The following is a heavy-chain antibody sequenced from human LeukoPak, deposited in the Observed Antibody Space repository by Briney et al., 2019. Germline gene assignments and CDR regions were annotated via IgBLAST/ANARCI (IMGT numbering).Heavy chain of an antibody. CDR1: GFTFSSYE. V-gene: IGHV3-48*03. CDR2: ISSSGSTI. Sequence: GGSLRLSCAASGFTFSSYEMNWVRQAPGKGLEGVSYISSSGSTIYYADSVKGRFTISRDNAKNSLYLQMNSLRAEDTAVYYCARGRWLGVDYWGQGTLVTVSS. J-gene: IGHJ4*02. D-gene: IGHD4-23*01. CDR3: ARGRWLGVDY.